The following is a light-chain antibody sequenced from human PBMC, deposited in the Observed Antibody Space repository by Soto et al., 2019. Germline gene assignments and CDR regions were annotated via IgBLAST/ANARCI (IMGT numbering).Light chain of an antibody. V-gene: IGLV2-14*03. J-gene: IGLJ3*02. CDR1: SSDIGSYNH. CDR3: SSHTISSTVV. Sequence: QSALTQPASVSGSPGQSITISCAGTSSDIGSYNHVSWYQQHPGKAPKVLIYDVNNRPSGVSSRFSGSKSGNTASLTISGLQNEDEANYYCSSHTISSTVVFGGGTKLTVL. CDR2: DVN.